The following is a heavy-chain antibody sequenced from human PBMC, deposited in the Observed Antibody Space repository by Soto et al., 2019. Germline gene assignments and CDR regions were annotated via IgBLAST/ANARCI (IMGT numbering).Heavy chain of an antibody. CDR1: GFTFSGST. CDR2: IRSKGDNNAT. Sequence: EVQLVESGGGLVQPGGSLKLSCAASGFTFSGSTVHWVRQASGKGLDWVGRIRSKGDNNATAYAASVKDRFTISRDDSKNTAFLQMDSLKTEDTAVYYCTTRSIADDAFDIWGQGTLVTVSS. D-gene: IGHD6-6*01. V-gene: IGHV3-73*02. CDR3: TTRSIADDAFDI. J-gene: IGHJ3*02.